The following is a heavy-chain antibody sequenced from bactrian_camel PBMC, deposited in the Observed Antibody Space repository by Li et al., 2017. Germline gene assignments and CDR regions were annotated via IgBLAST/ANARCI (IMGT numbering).Heavy chain of an antibody. CDR1: GYTSRSNC. CDR3: AADVMYCSGYDERCCAEHEETYNY. J-gene: IGHJ4*01. D-gene: IGHD3*01. Sequence: VQLVESGGGSVQAGGSLRLSCAVAGYTSRSNCLGWFRRTDEQEREGLAAIVIRDGRTYTADSVRGRFTVSRNNAKNTLYLRMNNLEPEDTAMYYCAADVMYCSGYDERCCAEHEETYNYWGQGTQVTVS. CDR2: IVIRDGRT. V-gene: IGHV3S1*01.